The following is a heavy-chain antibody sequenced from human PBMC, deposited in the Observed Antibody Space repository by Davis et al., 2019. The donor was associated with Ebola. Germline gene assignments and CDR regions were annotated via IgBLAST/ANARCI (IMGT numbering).Heavy chain of an antibody. CDR1: GYIFTSYA. Sequence: ASVKVSCKASGYIFTSYAMHWVRQAPGQRLEWMGWINAGNGDTKYSQKFQGRVTITADKSTSTAYMGLSSLRSEDTAVYYCAREGRYCSGGSCYSYYFDYWGQGTLVTVSS. D-gene: IGHD2-15*01. J-gene: IGHJ4*02. V-gene: IGHV1-3*01. CDR3: AREGRYCSGGSCYSYYFDY. CDR2: INAGNGDT.